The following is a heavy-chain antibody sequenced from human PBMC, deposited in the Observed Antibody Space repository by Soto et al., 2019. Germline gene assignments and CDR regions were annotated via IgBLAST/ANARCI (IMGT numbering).Heavy chain of an antibody. V-gene: IGHV4-39*01. J-gene: IGHJ6*02. D-gene: IGHD3-9*01. CDR3: ASERGILTGYLYYGMDV. CDR1: GGSISSRSYY. CDR2: TYYSGST. Sequence: PSETLSLTCTVSGGSISSRSYYWGWIRQPPGKGQEWIGSTYYSGSTYYNPSLKSRVTISVDTSKNQFSLKLSSVTAADTAVYYCASERGILTGYLYYGMDVWGQGTTVTVSS.